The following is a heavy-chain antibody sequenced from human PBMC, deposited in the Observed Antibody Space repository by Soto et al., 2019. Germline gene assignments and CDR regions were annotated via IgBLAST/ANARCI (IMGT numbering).Heavy chain of an antibody. Sequence: XGTLSLTCSVSGGYVHSYYWSWLRQSPGRGLEWIAYIYYTGSTKYNPSLKSRATISLDTSKNEVYLKMTSVTAADTAVYYCARARVRGVSPDYDFWGQGTQVTVSS. CDR1: GGYVHSYY. V-gene: IGHV4-59*02. CDR3: ARARVRGVSPDYDF. CDR2: IYYTGST. D-gene: IGHD2-8*01. J-gene: IGHJ4*02.